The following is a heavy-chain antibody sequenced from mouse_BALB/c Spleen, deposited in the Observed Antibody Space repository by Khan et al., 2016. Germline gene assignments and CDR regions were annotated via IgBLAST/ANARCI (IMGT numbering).Heavy chain of an antibody. V-gene: IGHV2-6-7*01. CDR1: GFSIIAYG. J-gene: IGHJ4*01. CDR3: ARDGWGYYAMDY. CDR2: IWGDGST. D-gene: IGHD2-2*01. Sequence: QVQLKESGPGLVAPSQSLSITCTVSGFSIIAYGVNWVRQPSGKGLEWPGMIWGDGSTDYNSALKSRLNITKDNSKSQVFLKMNSLQTDDTAKYYCARDGWGYYAMDYWGQGTSVTVSS.